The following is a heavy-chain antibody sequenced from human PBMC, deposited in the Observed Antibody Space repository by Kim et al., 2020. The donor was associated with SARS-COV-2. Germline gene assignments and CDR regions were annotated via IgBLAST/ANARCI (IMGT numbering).Heavy chain of an antibody. CDR2: IYPGDSDT. V-gene: IGHV5-51*01. CDR3: ARSSCSSTSCYGYYYYYGMDV. D-gene: IGHD2-2*01. Sequence: GESLKISCKGSGYSFTSYWIGWVRQMPGKGLEWMGIIYPGDSDTRYSPSFQGQVTISADKSISTAYLQWSSLKASDTAMYYCARSSCSSTSCYGYYYYYGMDVWGQGTTVTVSS. J-gene: IGHJ6*02. CDR1: GYSFTSYW.